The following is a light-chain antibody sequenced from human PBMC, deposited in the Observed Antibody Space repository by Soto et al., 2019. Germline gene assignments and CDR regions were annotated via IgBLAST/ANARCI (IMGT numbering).Light chain of an antibody. CDR2: DAS. V-gene: IGKV3-11*01. CDR1: QSVSSY. Sequence: EIVLTQSPATLSLSPGERATLSCRASQSVSSYLAWYKQKPGQAPSLLIYDASNRATGIPARFSGSGSGTDFTLPISSLEPEDFAIYYCQQRSNWPPVTFGGGTKVEIK. J-gene: IGKJ4*01. CDR3: QQRSNWPPVT.